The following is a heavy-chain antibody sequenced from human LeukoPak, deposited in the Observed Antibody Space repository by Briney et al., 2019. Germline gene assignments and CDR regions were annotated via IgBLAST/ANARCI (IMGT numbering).Heavy chain of an antibody. J-gene: IGHJ3*01. CDR2: IGASGADT. Sequence: GGSLRLSCAASGFTFTNYAMTWVRQAPGKGLEWVSVIGASGADTYYSDSVKGRFTVSKDNSQNTLFLHMSSLRAEDTAVYFCARRPRDTSGYYLGAFHDWGQGTTVTVSS. CDR3: ARRPRDTSGYYLGAFHD. CDR1: GFTFTNYA. V-gene: IGHV3-23*01. D-gene: IGHD3-22*01.